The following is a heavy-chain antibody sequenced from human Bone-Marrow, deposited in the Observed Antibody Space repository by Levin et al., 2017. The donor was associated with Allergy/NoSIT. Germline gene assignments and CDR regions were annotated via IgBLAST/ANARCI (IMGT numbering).Heavy chain of an antibody. CDR2: IIPMFGVA. CDR3: ARSYGSGTYYKRVGAFDI. J-gene: IGHJ3*02. D-gene: IGHD3-10*01. CDR1: GGTFSNYG. Sequence: KISCKSSGGTFSNYGISWVRQAPGQGLEWMGRIIPMFGVANYAQKFHGRVTITADKSTNTAYMELSSLRSEDTAVFYCARSYGSGTYYKRVGAFDIWGQGTVVTVSS. V-gene: IGHV1-69*04.